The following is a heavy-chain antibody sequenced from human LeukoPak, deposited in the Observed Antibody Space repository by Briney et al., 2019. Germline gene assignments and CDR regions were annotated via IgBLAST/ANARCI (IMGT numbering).Heavy chain of an antibody. CDR2: IIPIFGTT. J-gene: IGHJ4*02. V-gene: IGHV1-69*06. CDR3: ARGDYYGSGGFDY. CDR1: GDTFSSYA. D-gene: IGHD3-10*01. Sequence: SVKVPCKASGDTFSSYAINWVRQAPGQGLEWVGGIIPIFGTTKYAQKFQGRVTITADKSTSTVYMELSSLRSEDTAVYYCARGDYYGSGGFDYWGQGNLVTVSS.